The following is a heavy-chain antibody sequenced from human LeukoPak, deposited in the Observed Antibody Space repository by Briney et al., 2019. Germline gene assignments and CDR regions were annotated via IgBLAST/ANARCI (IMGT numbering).Heavy chain of an antibody. D-gene: IGHD5-24*01. Sequence: GGSLRLSCAASGFTFSSYGMLRVRQAPGKGLEWVAVIWYDGSNKYYADSVKGRFTISRDNSNNTLYLQMNSLRAEDTAVYYCARGGCGDGLPDWFAPWGQAPLVTVSS. J-gene: IGHJ5*02. CDR1: GFTFSSYG. CDR3: ARGGCGDGLPDWFAP. V-gene: IGHV3-33*01. CDR2: IWYDGSNK.